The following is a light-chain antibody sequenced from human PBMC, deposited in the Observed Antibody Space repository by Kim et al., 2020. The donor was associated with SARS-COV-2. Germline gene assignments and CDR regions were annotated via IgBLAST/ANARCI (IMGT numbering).Light chain of an antibody. CDR2: KAS. CDR1: QSISTW. Sequence: SASVGDRVTITCRASQSISTWLAWYQQKPGKAPKLLIYKASSLESEVPSRFSGSGSGTEFTLTISSLQPDDFATYYCQQYNSYWTFGHGTKVDIK. J-gene: IGKJ1*01. CDR3: QQYNSYWT. V-gene: IGKV1-5*03.